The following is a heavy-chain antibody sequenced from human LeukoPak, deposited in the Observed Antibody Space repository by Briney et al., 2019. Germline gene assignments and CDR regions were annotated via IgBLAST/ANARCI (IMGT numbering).Heavy chain of an antibody. CDR2: ISSSGSTI. D-gene: IGHD3-3*01. CDR3: ARRGPYYDFWSGYPFDY. J-gene: IGHJ4*02. CDR1: GFTFSSYW. Sequence: GGSLRLSCAASGFTFSSYWMSWVRQAPGKGLEWVSYISSSGSTIYYADSVKGRFTISRDNAKNSLYLQMNSLRAEDTAVYYCARRGPYYDFWSGYPFDYWGQGTLVTVSS. V-gene: IGHV3-48*04.